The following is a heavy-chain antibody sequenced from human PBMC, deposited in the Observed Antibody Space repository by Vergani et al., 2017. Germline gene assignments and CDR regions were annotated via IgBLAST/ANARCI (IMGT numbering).Heavy chain of an antibody. CDR1: GGTFSSYA. D-gene: IGHD3-22*01. CDR2: IIPIFGTA. Sequence: QVQLVQSGAEVKKPGSSVKVSCKASGGTFSSYAISWVRQAPGQGLEWMGGIIPIFGTANYAQKFQGRVTITADESTSTAYMELSSLRSEDTAVYYCASGGAYYYDSSGYWSNWGQGTLVTVSS. CDR3: ASGGAYYYDSSGYWSN. J-gene: IGHJ4*02. V-gene: IGHV1-69*01.